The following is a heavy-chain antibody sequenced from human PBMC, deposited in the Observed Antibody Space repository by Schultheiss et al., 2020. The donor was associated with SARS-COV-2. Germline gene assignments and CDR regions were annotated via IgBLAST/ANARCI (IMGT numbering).Heavy chain of an antibody. CDR2: IYYSGST. V-gene: IGHV4-30-2*03. CDR3: ARLSRDRLWSGYYPIYYYYYMDV. J-gene: IGHJ6*03. CDR1: GGSISSGGYS. D-gene: IGHD3-3*01. Sequence: LRLSCTVSGGSISSGGYSWSWIRQPPGKGLEWIGSIYYSGSTYYNPSLKSRVTISVDTSKNQFSLKLSSVTAADTAVYYCARLSRDRLWSGYYPIYYYYYMDVWGKGTTVTVSS.